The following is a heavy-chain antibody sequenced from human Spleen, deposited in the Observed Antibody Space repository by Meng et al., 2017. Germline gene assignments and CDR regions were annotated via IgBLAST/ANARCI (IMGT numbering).Heavy chain of an antibody. CDR1: GFTFSSYE. D-gene: IGHD1-26*01. J-gene: IGHJ5*02. Sequence: GESLKISCAASGFTFSSYEMNWVRQAPGKGLEWVSYISSSGSTIYYADSVKGRFTISRDNAKNSLYLQMNSLRAEDTAVYYCAKCGVGPNGGAKNWFDPWGQGTLVTVSS. V-gene: IGHV3-48*03. CDR2: ISSSGSTI. CDR3: AKCGVGPNGGAKNWFDP.